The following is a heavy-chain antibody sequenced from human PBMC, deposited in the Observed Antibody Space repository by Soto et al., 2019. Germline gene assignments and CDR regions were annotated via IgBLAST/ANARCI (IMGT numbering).Heavy chain of an antibody. V-gene: IGHV4-4*02. CDR3: AGALGSSGFHGWLDP. D-gene: IGHD3-22*01. CDR2: VFHSGGT. Sequence: QVQLQESGPGLVKPSGTLSLTCAVSGDSISSPNWWGWVRQPPGKGLEWIGEVFHSGGTNYNPSLKSRITISVDKAKNQFSLILTSVTAADTAIYYCAGALGSSGFHGWLDPWGQGTLVTVSS. CDR1: GDSISSPNW. J-gene: IGHJ5*02.